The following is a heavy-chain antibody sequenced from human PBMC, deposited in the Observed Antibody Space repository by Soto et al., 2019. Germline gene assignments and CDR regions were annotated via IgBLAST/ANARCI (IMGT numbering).Heavy chain of an antibody. J-gene: IGHJ6*03. CDR1: GGSISSSSYY. D-gene: IGHD4-17*01. V-gene: IGHV4-39*01. Sequence: PSETLSLTCTVSGGSISSSSYYWGWIRQPPGKGLEWIGSIYYSGSTYYNPSLKSRVTISVDTSKNQFSLKLSSVTAADTAVYYCARQPGDNGDDYYYYMDVWGKGTTVTVSS. CDR3: ARQPGDNGDDYYYYMDV. CDR2: IYYSGST.